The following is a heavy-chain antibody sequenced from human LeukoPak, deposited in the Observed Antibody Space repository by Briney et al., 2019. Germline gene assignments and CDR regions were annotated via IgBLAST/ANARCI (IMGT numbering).Heavy chain of an antibody. D-gene: IGHD6-6*01. J-gene: IGHJ6*02. CDR3: ARHPARDYYYYYGMDV. CDR1: GGSISSYY. Sequence: SETLSLTCTVSGGSISSYYWSWIRQPPGKGLEWIGYIYYSGSTNYNPSLKSRVTISVDTSKNQFSLKLSSVTAADTAVYYCARHPARDYYYYYGMDVWGQGTTVTVSS. CDR2: IYYSGST. V-gene: IGHV4-59*08.